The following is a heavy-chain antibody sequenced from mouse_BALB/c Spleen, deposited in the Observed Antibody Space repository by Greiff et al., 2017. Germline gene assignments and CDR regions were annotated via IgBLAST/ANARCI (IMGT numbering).Heavy chain of an antibody. CDR2: IDPENGNT. V-gene: IGHV14-1*02. CDR1: GFNIKDYY. Sequence: EVQLQQSGAELVRPGALVKLSCKASGFNIKDYYMHWVKQRPEQGLEWIGWIDPENGNTIYDPKFQGKASITADTSSNTAYLQLSSLTSEDTAVYYCARGAYYRYDVAYWGQGTTLTVSS. D-gene: IGHD2-14*01. J-gene: IGHJ2*01. CDR3: ARGAYYRYDVAY.